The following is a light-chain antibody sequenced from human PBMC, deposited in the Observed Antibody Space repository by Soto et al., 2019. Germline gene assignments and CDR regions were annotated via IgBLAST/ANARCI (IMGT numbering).Light chain of an antibody. Sequence: DIQMTQSPSSLSASIGDRDSITCRASQTISKYLNWYQQKPGKAPKLLIYVASSLQSGVPSRFSGYGSATDFTLTISSLQSEDFATYFCQQSHSAPYTFGQGTKLEIK. J-gene: IGKJ2*01. CDR1: QTISKY. CDR3: QQSHSAPYT. CDR2: VAS. V-gene: IGKV1-39*01.